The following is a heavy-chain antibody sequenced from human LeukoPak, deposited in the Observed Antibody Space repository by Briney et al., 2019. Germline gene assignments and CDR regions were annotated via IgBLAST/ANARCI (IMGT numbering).Heavy chain of an antibody. CDR3: AREYSNYWFDP. CDR1: GGSFSGYY. J-gene: IGHJ5*02. CDR2: INHSGST. D-gene: IGHD4-11*01. Sequence: PSETLSLTCAVYGGSFSGYYWSWIRQPPGKGLEWIGEINHSGSTNYNPSLKSRVTISVDTSKNQFSLKLSSVTAADTAVYYCAREYSNYWFDPWGQGTLVTVSS. V-gene: IGHV4-34*01.